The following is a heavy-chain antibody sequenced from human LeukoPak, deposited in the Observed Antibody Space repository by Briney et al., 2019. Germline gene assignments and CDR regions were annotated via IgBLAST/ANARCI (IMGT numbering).Heavy chain of an antibody. Sequence: SVKVSCKASGATFSSYAISWVRQAPGQGLEWMGGIIPIFGTANYAQKFQGRVTITADESTSTAYMELSSLRSEDTAVYYCARSDLLGYCSSTSCYNWFDPWGQGTLVTVSS. CDR3: ARSDLLGYCSSTSCYNWFDP. V-gene: IGHV1-69*01. D-gene: IGHD2-2*01. CDR1: GATFSSYA. J-gene: IGHJ5*02. CDR2: IIPIFGTA.